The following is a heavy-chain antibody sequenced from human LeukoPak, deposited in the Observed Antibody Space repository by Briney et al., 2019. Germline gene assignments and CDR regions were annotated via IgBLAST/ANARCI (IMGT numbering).Heavy chain of an antibody. CDR3: ARGSRITIFGVVIHRDNWFDP. J-gene: IGHJ5*02. CDR2: INPNSGGT. V-gene: IGHV1-2*02. D-gene: IGHD3-3*01. CDR1: GYTFTGYY. Sequence: ASVKVSCKASGYTFTGYYTHWVRQAPGQGLEWMGWINPNSGGTNYAQKFQGRVTMTRDTSISTAYMELSRLRSDDTAVYYCARGSRITIFGVVIHRDNWFDPWGQGTLVTVSS.